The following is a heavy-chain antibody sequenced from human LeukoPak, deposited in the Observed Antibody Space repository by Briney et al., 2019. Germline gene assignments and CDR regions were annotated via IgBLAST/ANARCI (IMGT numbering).Heavy chain of an antibody. CDR3: ARRIDP. CDR1: GGSISGYY. Sequence: SETLSLTCTVSGGSISGYYWSWIRQPPGKGLEWIGYIYYSGSTKYNPSLKSRVTMSVDTSRNQFSLKLSSVTAADTAVYYCARRIDPWGQGTLVTVSS. V-gene: IGHV4-59*01. J-gene: IGHJ5*02. CDR2: IYYSGST.